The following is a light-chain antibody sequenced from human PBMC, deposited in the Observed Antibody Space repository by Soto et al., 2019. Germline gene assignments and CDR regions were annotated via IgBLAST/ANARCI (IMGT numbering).Light chain of an antibody. V-gene: IGKV3-20*01. CDR1: QSVSRNY. J-gene: IGKJ2*01. CDR3: QQFGRSLYT. CDR2: GAS. Sequence: EVVLTQSPGTLSLSPGDRATLSCRASQSVSRNYLAWYQQKPGQAPRLFIYGASNRATGIPDRFSGSGSGTDFTLTITRLEPEDFAVYYCQQFGRSLYTFGQGTKLEI.